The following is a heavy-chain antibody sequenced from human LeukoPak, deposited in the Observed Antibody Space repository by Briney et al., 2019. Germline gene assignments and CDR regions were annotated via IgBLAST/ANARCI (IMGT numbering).Heavy chain of an antibody. CDR2: IRQDGNLA. D-gene: IGHD6-13*01. V-gene: IGHV3-7*03. CDR1: GFTSATYW. CDR3: ARDYHSSSWFDY. Sequence: GGSLRLSCAASGFTSATYWMSWVRQAPGKGLEWVANIRQDGNLAFYADSVKGRFTISRDNAKNSLYLQMNSLRAEDTAVYYCARDYHSSSWFDYWGQGTLVTVSS. J-gene: IGHJ4*02.